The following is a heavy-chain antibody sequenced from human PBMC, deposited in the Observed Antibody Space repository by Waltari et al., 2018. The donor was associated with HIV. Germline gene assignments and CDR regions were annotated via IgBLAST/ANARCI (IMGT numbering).Heavy chain of an antibody. CDR1: GGSISSSSYY. CDR3: ARDRTRRIAVAGTSAFDI. CDR2: IYYSGST. V-gene: IGHV4-39*02. D-gene: IGHD6-19*01. J-gene: IGHJ3*02. Sequence: QLQLQESGPGLVKPSETLSLTCTVSGGSISSSSYYWGWIRQPPGKGLEWIGSIYYSGSTYYNPSLKSRVTISVDTSKNQFSLKLSSVTAADTAVYYCARDRTRRIAVAGTSAFDIWGQGTMVTVSS.